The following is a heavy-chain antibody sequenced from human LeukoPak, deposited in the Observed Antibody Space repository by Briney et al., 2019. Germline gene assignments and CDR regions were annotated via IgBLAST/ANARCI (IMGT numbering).Heavy chain of an antibody. D-gene: IGHD5-18*01. CDR3: ARAGYSYGYRHLDY. J-gene: IGHJ4*02. V-gene: IGHV4-59*12. CDR2: IYYSGST. CDR1: GGSISSYY. Sequence: SETLSLTCTVSGGSISSYYWSWIRQPPGKGLEWIGYIYYSGSTNYNPSLKSRVTISVDTSKNQFSLKLSSVTAADTAVYYCARAGYSYGYRHLDYWGQGTLVTVSS.